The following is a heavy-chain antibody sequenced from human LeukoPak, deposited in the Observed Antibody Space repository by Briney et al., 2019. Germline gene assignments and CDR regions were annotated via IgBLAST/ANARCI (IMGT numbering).Heavy chain of an antibody. Sequence: ASVKVSCKASGDTFSRYAISWVRQAPGQGLEWMGGIIPIFGTANYAQKFQGRVTITADESTSTAYMELSSLRSEDTAVYYCATHYPHSSSPFDYWGQGTLVTVSS. D-gene: IGHD6-6*01. CDR1: GDTFSRYA. CDR2: IIPIFGTA. V-gene: IGHV1-69*13. J-gene: IGHJ4*02. CDR3: ATHYPHSSSPFDY.